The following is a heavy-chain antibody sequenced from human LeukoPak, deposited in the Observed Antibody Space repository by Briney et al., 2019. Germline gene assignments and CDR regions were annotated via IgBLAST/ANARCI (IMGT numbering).Heavy chain of an antibody. D-gene: IGHD6-13*01. V-gene: IGHV5-51*01. CDR1: GYSFTSYW. CDR2: IYPGDLRV. CDR3: ACRDLTSTWSFP. J-gene: IGHJ5*02. Sequence: GESLKISCQGFGYSFTSYWIGWVRQMPGKGMGGMGVIYPGDLRVRYNPSFQGQVTISVDKSINTAYLQWVSLRASDSAMYYCACRDLTSTWSFPWGQGTLVTVSS.